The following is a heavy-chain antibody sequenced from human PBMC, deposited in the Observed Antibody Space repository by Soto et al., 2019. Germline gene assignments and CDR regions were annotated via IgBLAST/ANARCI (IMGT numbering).Heavy chain of an antibody. CDR3: ARGFRLLFASVYYYYYMDV. D-gene: IGHD2-21*01. Sequence: QVQLQQWGAGLLKPSETLSLTCAVYGGSFSGYYWSWIRQPPGKGLEWIGEINHSGSTNYNPSLKSRVTISVDTSKNQFSLKLSSVTAADTAVYYCARGFRLLFASVYYYYYMDVWGKGTTVTVSS. J-gene: IGHJ6*03. V-gene: IGHV4-34*01. CDR2: INHSGST. CDR1: GGSFSGYY.